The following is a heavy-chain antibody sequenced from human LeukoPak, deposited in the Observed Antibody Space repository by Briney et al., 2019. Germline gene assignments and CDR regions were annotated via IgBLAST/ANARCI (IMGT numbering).Heavy chain of an antibody. CDR3: VRDNAYKFDY. CDR2: INTFGTTA. V-gene: IGHV3-74*01. Sequence: GGSLRLSCAVSGFTFSSYWMNWVRQVPGKGLVWVSHINTFGTTATYADSVKGRFTISRDNANNTLYLQMNSLRVEDTAVYYCVRDNAYKFDYWGQGTLVSVSS. D-gene: IGHD5-24*01. J-gene: IGHJ4*02. CDR1: GFTFSSYW.